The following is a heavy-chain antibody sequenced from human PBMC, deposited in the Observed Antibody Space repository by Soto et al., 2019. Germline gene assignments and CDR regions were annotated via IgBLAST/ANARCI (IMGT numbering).Heavy chain of an antibody. CDR3: ARVPLYSYGYRTAAFDI. Sequence: GASVKVSCKASGYTFTSYAMHWVRQAPGQRLEWMGWINAGNGNTKYSQKFQGRVTITRDTSASTAYMELSSLRSEDTAVYYCARVPLYSYGYRTAAFDIWGQGTMVTVSS. CDR2: INAGNGNT. J-gene: IGHJ3*02. D-gene: IGHD5-18*01. V-gene: IGHV1-3*01. CDR1: GYTFTSYA.